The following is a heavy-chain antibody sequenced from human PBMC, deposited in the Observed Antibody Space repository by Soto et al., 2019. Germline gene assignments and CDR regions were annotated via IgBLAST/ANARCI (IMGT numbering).Heavy chain of an antibody. D-gene: IGHD3-22*01. CDR1: GGSISSYY. CDR3: ARVQYYDSSGYLDY. CDR2: IYYSGST. Sequence: SETLSLTCTVSGGSISSYYWSWIRQPPGKGLEWIGYIYYSGSTNYNPSLKSRVTISVDTSKNQFSLKLSSVTAADTAVYYCARVQYYDSSGYLDYWGQGTLVTVSS. V-gene: IGHV4-59*01. J-gene: IGHJ4*02.